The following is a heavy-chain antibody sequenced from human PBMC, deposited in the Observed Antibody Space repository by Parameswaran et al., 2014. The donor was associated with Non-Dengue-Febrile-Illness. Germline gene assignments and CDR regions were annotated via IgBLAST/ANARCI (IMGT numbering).Heavy chain of an antibody. D-gene: IGHD3-22*01. J-gene: IGHJ4*02. CDR2: INAGNGNT. Sequence: WVRQAPGQRLEWMGWINAGNGNTKYSQKFQGRVTITRDTSASTAYMELSSLRSEDTAVYYCAVLRDSSGYLFDYWGQGTLVTVSS. V-gene: IGHV1-3*01. CDR3: AVLRDSSGYLFDY.